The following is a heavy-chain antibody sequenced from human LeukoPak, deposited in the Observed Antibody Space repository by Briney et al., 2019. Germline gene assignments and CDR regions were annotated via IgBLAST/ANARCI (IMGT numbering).Heavy chain of an antibody. D-gene: IGHD2-2*01. CDR2: ISWNSGRI. V-gene: IGHV3-9*01. Sequence: GGSLRLSCAASGFTFDDYAMHWVRQAPGKGLEWVSGISWNSGRIGYADSVKGRFTISRDNAKNSLYPQMNSLRAEDTAVYYCARYPGYCSSTSCYHRPIDYWGQGTLVTVSS. CDR3: ARYPGYCSSTSCYHRPIDY. J-gene: IGHJ4*02. CDR1: GFTFDDYA.